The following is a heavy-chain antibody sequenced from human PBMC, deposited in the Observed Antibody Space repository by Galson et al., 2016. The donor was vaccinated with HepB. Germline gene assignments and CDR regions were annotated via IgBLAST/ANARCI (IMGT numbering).Heavy chain of an antibody. CDR3: ARLRRFGSGKHKQFDS. CDR1: GYSFTNYL. D-gene: IGHD3-10*01. V-gene: IGHV5-51*01. CDR2: IYPGDSDP. J-gene: IGHJ4*02. Sequence: QSGAEVKKPGESLKISCKGSGYSFTNYLIGWVRQMPGKGLEWMGIIYPGDSDPRYSPSLQGQVTIPVDKSISTAYLQWSSLKASDSAMYYCARLRRFGSGKHKQFDSWGQGTLVTVSS.